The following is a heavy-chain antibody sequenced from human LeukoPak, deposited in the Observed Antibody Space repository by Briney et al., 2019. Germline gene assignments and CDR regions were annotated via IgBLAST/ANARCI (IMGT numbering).Heavy chain of an antibody. CDR3: AGDGGPYRPLDY. CDR2: IYYSGST. V-gene: IGHV4-59*08. Sequence: SETLSLTCTVSGGSISSYYWSWIRQPPGKGLEWIGYIYYSGSTNYNPSLKSRVTISIDTSKNQFSLKLSSLTAADTAVYYCAGDGGPYRPLDYPGQGTLVTVSS. CDR1: GGSISSYY. J-gene: IGHJ4*02.